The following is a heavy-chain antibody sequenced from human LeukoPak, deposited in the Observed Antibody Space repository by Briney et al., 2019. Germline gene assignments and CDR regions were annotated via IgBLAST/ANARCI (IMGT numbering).Heavy chain of an antibody. CDR1: GGSISSGSYY. Sequence: SETLSLTCTVSGGSISSGSYYWSWIRQHPGKGLEWIGYIYYTGGTYYNPSLKSRVTISVDTSKNQFSLKLSSVTAADTAVYYCATSSRGYGDYYWGQGTLVTVSS. J-gene: IGHJ4*02. V-gene: IGHV4-31*03. D-gene: IGHD4-17*01. CDR2: IYYTGGT. CDR3: ATSSRGYGDYY.